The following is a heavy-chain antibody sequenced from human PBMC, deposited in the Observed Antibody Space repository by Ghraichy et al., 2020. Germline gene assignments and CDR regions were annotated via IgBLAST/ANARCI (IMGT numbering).Heavy chain of an antibody. V-gene: IGHV4-39*01. CDR3: ASSGYYYDSSGPFWFDP. CDR1: GGSISSSSYY. Sequence: SETLSLTCTVSGGSISSSSYYWGWIRQPPGKGLEWIGSIYYSGSTYYNPSLKSRVTISVDTSKNQFSLKLSSVTAADTAVYYCASSGYYYDSSGPFWFDPWGQGTLVTVSS. J-gene: IGHJ5*02. D-gene: IGHD3-22*01. CDR2: IYYSGST.